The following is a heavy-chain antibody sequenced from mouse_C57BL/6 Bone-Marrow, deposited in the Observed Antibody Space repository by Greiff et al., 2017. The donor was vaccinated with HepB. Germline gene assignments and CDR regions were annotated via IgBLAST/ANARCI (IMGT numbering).Heavy chain of an antibody. V-gene: IGHV1-64*01. CDR1: GYTFTSYW. CDR2: IHPNSGST. CDR3: ARGLSPYALYFDY. Sequence: VKLQQPGAELVKPGASVKLSCKASGYTFTSYWMHWVKQRPGQGLEWIGMIHPNSGSTNYNEKFKSKATLTVDKSSSTAYMQLSSLTSEDSAVYYCARGLSPYALYFDYWGQGTTLTVSS. D-gene: IGHD3-2*02. J-gene: IGHJ2*01.